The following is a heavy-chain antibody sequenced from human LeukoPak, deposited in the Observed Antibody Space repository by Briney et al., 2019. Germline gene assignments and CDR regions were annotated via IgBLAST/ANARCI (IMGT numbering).Heavy chain of an antibody. CDR1: GFAFSSYA. CDR2: ISGSGGST. CDR3: ARYYYDSSGYTPG. J-gene: IGHJ4*02. Sequence: GGSLRLSCATSGFAFSSYAMIWVRQAPGKGLEWVSGISGSGGSTYYADSVKGRFTISRDNSKNTLYLQMNSLRAEDTAVYYCARYYYDSSGYTPGWGQGTLVTVSS. D-gene: IGHD3-22*01. V-gene: IGHV3-23*01.